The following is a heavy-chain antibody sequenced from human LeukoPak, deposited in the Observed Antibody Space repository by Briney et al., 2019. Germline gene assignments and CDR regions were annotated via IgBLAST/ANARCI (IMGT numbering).Heavy chain of an antibody. Sequence: GGSLRLSCTASGFTFGDYAMSWVRQAPGRGLEWVGFISSKAYGGTTEYAASVKGRFTISRDDSKSIAYLQMNSLNTEDTAVYYCIRGRKQSDYWGQGTLVTVSS. CDR2: ISSKAYGGTT. CDR1: GFTFGDYA. J-gene: IGHJ4*02. V-gene: IGHV3-49*04. CDR3: IRGRKQSDY. D-gene: IGHD6-13*01.